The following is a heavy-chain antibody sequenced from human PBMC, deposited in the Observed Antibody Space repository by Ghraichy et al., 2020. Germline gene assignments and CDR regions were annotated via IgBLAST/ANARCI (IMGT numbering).Heavy chain of an antibody. Sequence: ASVKVSCKASGYTFTSYGISWVRQAPGQGLEWMGWISAYNGNTNYAQKLQGRVTMTTDTSTSTAYMELRSLRSDDTAVYYCARDGDLVPTYYYYYGMDVWGQGTTVTVSS. J-gene: IGHJ6*02. V-gene: IGHV1-18*04. CDR1: GYTFTSYG. CDR3: ARDGDLVPTYYYYYGMDV. D-gene: IGHD3-10*01. CDR2: ISAYNGNT.